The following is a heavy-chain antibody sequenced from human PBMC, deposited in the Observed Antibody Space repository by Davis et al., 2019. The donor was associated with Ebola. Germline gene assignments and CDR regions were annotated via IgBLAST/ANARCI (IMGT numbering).Heavy chain of an antibody. CDR3: ARSKYSNYYYGMDV. CDR2: ISAYNGNT. D-gene: IGHD6-6*01. Sequence: ASVKVSCKASGYTFTSYAMNWVRQAPGQGLEWMGWISAYNGNTNYAQKLQGRVTMTTDTSTSTAYMELRSLRSDDTAVYYCARSKYSNYYYGMDVWGKGTTVTVSS. J-gene: IGHJ6*04. CDR1: GYTFTSYA. V-gene: IGHV1-18*01.